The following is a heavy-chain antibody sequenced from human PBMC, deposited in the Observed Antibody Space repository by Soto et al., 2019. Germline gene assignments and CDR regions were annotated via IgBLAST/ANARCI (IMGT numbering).Heavy chain of an antibody. CDR1: GFTFSSYG. D-gene: IGHD2-21*02. Sequence: QVQLVESGGGVVQPGRSLRLSCAASGFTFSSYGMHWVRQAPGKGLEWVAVISYDGSNKYYADSVKGRFTISRDNSKNTLYLQMNSLRAEDTAVYYCAKDRVRSSGGDCYNYWGQGTLVTVSS. CDR2: ISYDGSNK. J-gene: IGHJ4*02. V-gene: IGHV3-30*18. CDR3: AKDRVRSSGGDCYNY.